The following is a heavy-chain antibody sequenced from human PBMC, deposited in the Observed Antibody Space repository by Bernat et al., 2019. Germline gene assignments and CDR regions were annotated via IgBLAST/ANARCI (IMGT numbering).Heavy chain of an antibody. CDR1: GFTFSSYA. J-gene: IGHJ4*02. D-gene: IGHD5-12*01. CDR3: EWRYSGYDPDDKRVGVLQNFDY. Sequence: EVQLLESGGGLVQPGGSLRLSCAASGFTFSSYAMSWVRQAPGKGLDWVSAISGSGGSTYYADSVKGRFTISRDNSKNTLYLQMNSLRAEDTAVYYCEWRYSGYDPDDKRVGVLQNFDYWGQGTLVTVSS. V-gene: IGHV3-23*01. CDR2: ISGSGGST.